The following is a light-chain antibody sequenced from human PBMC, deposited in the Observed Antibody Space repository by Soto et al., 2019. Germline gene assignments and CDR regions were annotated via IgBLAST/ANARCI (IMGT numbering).Light chain of an antibody. CDR3: QQYDDWPPIT. Sequence: ETVMPQSPATLSVSPGERATLSCRASQSVSTKLAWYQQKPGQAPRLLIYGASTRATGIPARFSGSGSGTEFTLTVSSLQSEDFAVYYCQQYDDWPPITFGQGTRLEIK. V-gene: IGKV3D-15*01. CDR2: GAS. CDR1: QSVSTK. J-gene: IGKJ5*01.